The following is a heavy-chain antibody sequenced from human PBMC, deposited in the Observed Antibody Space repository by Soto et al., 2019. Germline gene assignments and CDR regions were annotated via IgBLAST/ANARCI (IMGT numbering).Heavy chain of an antibody. Sequence: APVKGSRQASGYTLTRYHMHRGRQGPGQRLEWMGIINPSGGSTSYAQKFQGRVTMTRDTSTSTVYMELSSLRSEDTAVYYCARVGYDSSGYPPYYFDYWGQGTLVTVSS. V-gene: IGHV1-46*03. J-gene: IGHJ4*02. CDR2: INPSGGST. CDR1: GYTLTRYH. CDR3: ARVGYDSSGYPPYYFDY. D-gene: IGHD3-22*01.